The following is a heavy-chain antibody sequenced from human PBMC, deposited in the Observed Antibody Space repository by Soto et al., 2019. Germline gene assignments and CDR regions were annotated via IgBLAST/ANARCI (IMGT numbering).Heavy chain of an antibody. Sequence: GGSLRLSCAASGFTFSSYEMNWVRQAPGKGLEWVSYISSSGSTIYYAASVKGRFTISRDNAKNSLYLQMNSLRAEDTAVYYCARDLYSSSPFDYWGQGTLVTVSS. CDR1: GFTFSSYE. J-gene: IGHJ4*02. D-gene: IGHD6-6*01. V-gene: IGHV3-48*03. CDR3: ARDLYSSSPFDY. CDR2: ISSSGSTI.